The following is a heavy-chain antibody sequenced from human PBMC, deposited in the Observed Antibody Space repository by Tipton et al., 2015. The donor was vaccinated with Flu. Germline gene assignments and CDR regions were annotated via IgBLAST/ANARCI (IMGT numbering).Heavy chain of an antibody. CDR3: ARGGGYDSSGYPSYYYGMDV. D-gene: IGHD3-22*01. J-gene: IGHJ6*02. V-gene: IGHV3-30-3*01. CDR2: ISYDGSNK. Sequence: SLRLSCAASGFTFSSYAMHWVRQAPGKGLEWVAVISYDGSNKYYADSVKGRFTISRDNSKNTLYLQMNNLRAEDTAVYYCARGGGYDSSGYPSYYYGMDVWGQGTTVTVSS. CDR1: GFTFSSYA.